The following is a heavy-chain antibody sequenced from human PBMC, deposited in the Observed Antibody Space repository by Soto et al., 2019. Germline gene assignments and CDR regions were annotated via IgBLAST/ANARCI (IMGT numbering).Heavy chain of an antibody. CDR3: ARQDIVVVPAASYYYGMDV. CDR2: IDPSDSYT. V-gene: IGHV5-10-1*01. J-gene: IGHJ6*02. D-gene: IGHD2-2*01. Sequence: EVQLVQSGAEVKKPGESLRISCKGSGYSFTSYWISWVRQMPGKGLEWMGRIDPSDSYTNYSPSFQGHVTISADKSISTAYLQWSSLKASDTAMYYCARQDIVVVPAASYYYGMDVWGQGTTVTVSS. CDR1: GYSFTSYW.